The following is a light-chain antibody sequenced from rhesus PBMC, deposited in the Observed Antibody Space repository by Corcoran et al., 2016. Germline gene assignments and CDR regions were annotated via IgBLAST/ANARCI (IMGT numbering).Light chain of an antibody. CDR2: KAS. J-gene: IGKJ4*01. CDR1: QGISSW. V-gene: IGKV1-21*01. CDR3: QHGYGTPLT. Sequence: DIQMTQSPSSLSASVGDRVTITCRASQGISSWLAWYQQKPGKAPKLLIYKASTLQIGVPTRFSGSGSGTDFALPISSLQPEDVATYYCQHGYGTPLTFGGGTKVEIK.